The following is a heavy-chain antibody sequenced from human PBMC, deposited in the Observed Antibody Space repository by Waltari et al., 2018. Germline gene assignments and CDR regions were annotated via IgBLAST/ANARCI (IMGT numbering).Heavy chain of an antibody. V-gene: IGHV1-69*13. CDR3: ARPAYSSSWQGWELDY. J-gene: IGHJ4*02. CDR1: GGTFSSYA. D-gene: IGHD6-13*01. CDR2: IIPIFGTA. Sequence: QVQLVPSGAEVKKPGSSVKVSCKASGGTFSSYAISWVRQAPGQGLEWMGGIIPIFGTANYAQKFQGRVTITADESTSTAYMELSSLRSEDTAVYYCARPAYSSSWQGWELDYWGQGTLVTVSS.